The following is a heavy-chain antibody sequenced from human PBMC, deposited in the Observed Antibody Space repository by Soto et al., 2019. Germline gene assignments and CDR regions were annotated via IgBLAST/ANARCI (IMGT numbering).Heavy chain of an antibody. V-gene: IGHV3-21*01. CDR2: ISSSSSYI. J-gene: IGHJ3*02. CDR1: GLIFISYG. CDR3: ARDSKITMIVVVISGAFDM. D-gene: IGHD3-22*01. Sequence: GGAVRLSCAASGLIFISYGIDWFRQAPGKGLEWVSSISSSSSYIYYADSVKGRFTISRDNAKNSLYLQMNSLRAEDTAVYYCARDSKITMIVVVISGAFDMWGQGTMVTVSS.